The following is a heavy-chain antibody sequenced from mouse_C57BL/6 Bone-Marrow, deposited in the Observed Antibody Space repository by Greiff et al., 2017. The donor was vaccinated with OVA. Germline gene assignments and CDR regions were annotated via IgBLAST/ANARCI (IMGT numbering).Heavy chain of an antibody. Sequence: QVQLQQPGAELVRPGSSVKLSCKASGYTFTSYWMDWVKQRPGKGLEWIGNIYPSDSETHYTQKFKDKATLTVDKSSNTTYMQISILTSEDSAVYYCATDYWGQGTTLTVSS. V-gene: IGHV1-61*01. J-gene: IGHJ2*01. CDR1: GYTFTSYW. CDR3: ATDY. CDR2: IYPSDSET.